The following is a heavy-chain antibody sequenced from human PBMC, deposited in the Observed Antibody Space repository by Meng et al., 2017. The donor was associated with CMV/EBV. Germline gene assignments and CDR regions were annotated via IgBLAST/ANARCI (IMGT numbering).Heavy chain of an antibody. D-gene: IGHD3-3*01. Sequence: GGSLRLSCAASGFTFSSYWMHWVRQAPGKGLVWVSRINSDGSSTSYADPVKGRFTISRDNAKNTLYLQMNSLRAEDTAVYYCAKVKFWSGPLDVWGQGTTVTVSS. CDR2: INSDGSST. CDR3: AKVKFWSGPLDV. V-gene: IGHV3-74*01. J-gene: IGHJ6*02. CDR1: GFTFSSYW.